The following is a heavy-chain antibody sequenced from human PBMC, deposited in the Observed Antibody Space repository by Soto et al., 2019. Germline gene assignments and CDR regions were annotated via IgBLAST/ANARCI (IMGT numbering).Heavy chain of an antibody. D-gene: IGHD6-25*01. Sequence: KPSETLSLTCTVSGGSISSGDYYWSWIRQPPGKGLEWIGYIYYSGSTYYNPSLKSRVTISVDTSKNQFSLKLSSVTAADTAMYYCARAPSGNYFDYWGQGTLVTVSS. CDR2: IYYSGST. CDR3: ARAPSGNYFDY. J-gene: IGHJ4*02. CDR1: GGSISSGDYY. V-gene: IGHV4-30-4*01.